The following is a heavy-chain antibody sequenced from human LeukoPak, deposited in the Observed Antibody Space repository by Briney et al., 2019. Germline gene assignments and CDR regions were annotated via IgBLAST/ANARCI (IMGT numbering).Heavy chain of an antibody. CDR2: IYYSGST. CDR3: AGSIMITLGGVIVSP. D-gene: IGHD3-16*02. CDR1: GGSISSYY. V-gene: IGHV4-59*01. Sequence: PSETLSLTCTVSGGSISSYYWSWIRQPPGKGLEWIGYIYYSGSTNYNPSLKSRVTISVDTSKNQFSLKLSSVTAADTAVYYCAGSIMITLGGVIVSPWGQGTLVTVSS. J-gene: IGHJ5*02.